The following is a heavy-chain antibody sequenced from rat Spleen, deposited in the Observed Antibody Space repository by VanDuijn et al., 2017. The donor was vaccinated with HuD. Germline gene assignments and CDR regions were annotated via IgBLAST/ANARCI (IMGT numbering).Heavy chain of an antibody. V-gene: IGHV3-1*01. CDR2: IRSSGSS. CDR1: GYSITTNY. J-gene: IGHJ2*01. Sequence: EVQLQESGPGLVKPSQSLSLTCSITGYSITTNYWGWIRKFPGNKMEWIGHIRSSGSSSYNPSLESRISITRDTSKNQFFLHLNSVTTEDTATYYCARNGGGFDYWGQGVMVTVSS. CDR3: ARNGGGFDY. D-gene: IGHD4-1*01.